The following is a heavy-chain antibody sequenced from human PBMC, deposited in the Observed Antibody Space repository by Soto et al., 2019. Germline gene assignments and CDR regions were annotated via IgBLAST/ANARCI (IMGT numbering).Heavy chain of an antibody. CDR3: AGEPGGYSYGYVPFDY. D-gene: IGHD5-18*01. CDR1: GGTFSSYA. CDR2: IIPIFGTA. Sequence: QVQLVQSGAEVKKPGSSVKVSCKASGGTFSSYAISWVQQAPGQGLEWMGGIIPIFGTAHYAQKFQGRVTITADDSTSTAYMELSSLRSEDTAVYYCAGEPGGYSYGYVPFDYWGQGTLVTVSS. V-gene: IGHV1-69*12. J-gene: IGHJ4*02.